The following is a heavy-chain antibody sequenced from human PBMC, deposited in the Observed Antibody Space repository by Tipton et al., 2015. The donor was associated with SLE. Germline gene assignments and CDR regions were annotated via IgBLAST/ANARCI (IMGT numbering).Heavy chain of an antibody. D-gene: IGHD2-8*01. V-gene: IGHV3-23*01. CDR3: AKDVMGGPYWYFDF. CDR2: ISGSGGDT. CDR1: GFTFSKYA. Sequence: SLRLSCAASGFTFSKYAMSWVRQTPGKGLQWVSVISGSGGDTFYADSVKGRFTLSRDNSKNMLYLQMNSLRADDTAVYYCAKDVMGGPYWYFDFWGRGTLVIVSS. J-gene: IGHJ2*01.